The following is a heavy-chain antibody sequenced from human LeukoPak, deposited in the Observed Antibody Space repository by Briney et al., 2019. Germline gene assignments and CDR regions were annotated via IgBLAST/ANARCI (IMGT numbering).Heavy chain of an antibody. J-gene: IGHJ4*02. CDR1: GFTFSSYA. CDR2: ISYDGSNK. CDR3: ARSNYDILTGRGPFDY. D-gene: IGHD3-9*01. V-gene: IGHV3-30-3*01. Sequence: GGSLRLSCAASGFTFSSYAMHWARQAPGKGLEWVAVISYDGSNKYYADSVKGRFTISRDNSKNTLYLQMNSLRAEDTAVYYCARSNYDILTGRGPFDYWGQGTLVTVSS.